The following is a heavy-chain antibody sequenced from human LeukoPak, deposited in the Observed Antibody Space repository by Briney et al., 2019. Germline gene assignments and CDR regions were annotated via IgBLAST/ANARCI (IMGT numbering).Heavy chain of an antibody. Sequence: SETLSLTCTVSGGSISSSSYYWGWIRQPPGKGLEWIVSIYYSGSPYYTPSRKGRVTISVDTSKNQFSLKLSSVTAADTAVYYCAKGGYDSSGYYWSGAEDPSHYYYYYYMDVWGKGTTVTVSS. CDR1: GGSISSSSYY. CDR3: AKGGYDSSGYYWSGAEDPSHYYYYYYMDV. V-gene: IGHV4-39*07. J-gene: IGHJ6*03. CDR2: IYYSGSP. D-gene: IGHD3-22*01.